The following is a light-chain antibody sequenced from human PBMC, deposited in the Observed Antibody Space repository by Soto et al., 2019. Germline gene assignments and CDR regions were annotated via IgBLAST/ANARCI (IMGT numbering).Light chain of an antibody. CDR1: RSDVGGYDS. V-gene: IGLV2-14*03. Sequence: QSALTLPASMSGSPGQSITISCTGTRSDVGGYDSVSWYQQHPGEAPKVIIYDVTNRPSGISNRFSGSKSGNTASLTISGLQAEDEADYYCSSDTTSSTLVFGGGTKLTVL. J-gene: IGLJ2*01. CDR2: DVT. CDR3: SSDTTSSTLV.